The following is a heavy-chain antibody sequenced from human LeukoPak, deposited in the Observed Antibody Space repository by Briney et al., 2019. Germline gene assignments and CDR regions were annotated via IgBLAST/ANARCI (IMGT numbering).Heavy chain of an antibody. CDR3: ARSPGTATRTYYFDY. CDR2: ISSSSYI. Sequence: KTGGSLRLSCAASGFTFSSYSMNWVRQAPGKGLEWVSSISSSSYIYYADSVKGRFTISRDNAKNSLYLQMNSLRAEDTAVYYCARSPGTATRTYYFDYWGQGTLVTVSS. D-gene: IGHD2-21*02. J-gene: IGHJ4*02. CDR1: GFTFSSYS. V-gene: IGHV3-21*01.